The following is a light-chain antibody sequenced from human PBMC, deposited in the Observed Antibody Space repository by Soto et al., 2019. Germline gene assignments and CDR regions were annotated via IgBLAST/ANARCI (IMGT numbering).Light chain of an antibody. V-gene: IGLV2-14*01. CDR3: CSYAGSSTYV. J-gene: IGLJ1*01. CDR1: GSDVGGYNY. CDR2: DVT. Sequence: QSVLAQPASVSGSPGQSITISCTGTGSDVGGYNYVSWYQQHPGKAPKLMIYDVTNRPSGISNRFSGSKSGNTASLTISGLQAEDEADYYCCSYAGSSTYVFGTGTKVTVL.